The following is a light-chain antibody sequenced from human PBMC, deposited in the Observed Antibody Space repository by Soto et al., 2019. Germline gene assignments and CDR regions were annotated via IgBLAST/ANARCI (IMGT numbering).Light chain of an antibody. J-gene: IGKJ1*01. CDR3: QQYSTSPRT. V-gene: IGKV3-20*01. CDR2: GAS. Sequence: EIVLTQSPGTLSLSPGERATLSCRASQSVRSSYLAWYQQTPGQAPRLLIYGASTRATGIPDRFSGSGSGTDFTLTISRLEPEDFAVYYCQQYSTSPRTLGQGTKVDIK. CDR1: QSVRSSY.